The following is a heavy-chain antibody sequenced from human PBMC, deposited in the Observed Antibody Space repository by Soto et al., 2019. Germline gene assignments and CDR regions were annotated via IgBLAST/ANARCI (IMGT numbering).Heavy chain of an antibody. CDR1: GCTFTSYY. CDR2: INPSGGST. Sequence: GASVNVSCKASGCTFTSYYMHWVRQAPGQGLEWMGIINPSGGSTSYAQKFQGRVTMTRDTSTSTVYMELSSLRSEDTAVYYCARDGHSSSWYINWFDPWGQGTLVTVSS. V-gene: IGHV1-46*01. CDR3: ARDGHSSSWYINWFDP. D-gene: IGHD6-13*01. J-gene: IGHJ5*02.